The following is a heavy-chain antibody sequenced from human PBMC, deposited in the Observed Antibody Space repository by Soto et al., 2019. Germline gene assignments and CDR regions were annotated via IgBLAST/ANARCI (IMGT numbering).Heavy chain of an antibody. CDR1: GFFFSTYW. CDR3: ARDPRPYGGNSPIDY. CDR2: INSDGRIT. D-gene: IGHD4-17*01. Sequence: GGALRLSRGGSGFFFSTYWMHLGRPTPGGGPVWGSRINSDGRITNYADSVRGRFTISRDKAKNTLYLQMNSLRAEDTAVYYFARDPRPYGGNSPIDYWGQGTLVTVSS. J-gene: IGHJ4*02. V-gene: IGHV3-74*01.